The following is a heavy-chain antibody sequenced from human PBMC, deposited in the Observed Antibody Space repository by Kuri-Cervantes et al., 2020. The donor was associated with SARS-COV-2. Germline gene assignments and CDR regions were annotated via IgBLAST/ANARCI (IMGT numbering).Heavy chain of an antibody. J-gene: IGHJ4*02. V-gene: IGHV3-23*01. CDR3: AKWDVIVVVAAPELHY. Sequence: GGSLRLSCAAYGFTFSTYAMTWVRQAPGKGLEWVSAISGSGGSTYYADSVQGRFTISRDNSKNTLYLQMNSLRAEDTAVYYCAKWDVIVVVAAPELHYWGQGTLVTVSS. CDR1: GFTFSTYA. CDR2: ISGSGGST. D-gene: IGHD2-15*01.